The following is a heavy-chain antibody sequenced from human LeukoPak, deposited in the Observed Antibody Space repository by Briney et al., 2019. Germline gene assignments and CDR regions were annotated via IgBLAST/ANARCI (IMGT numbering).Heavy chain of an antibody. Sequence: SETLSLTCTVSGGSISSYYWSWIRQPPGKGLEWIGYIYYSGSTNYNPSLKSRVTISVDTSKNQFSLKLSSVTAADTAVYYCARAFYYDSSGYLGPAFDIWGQGTMVTVSS. CDR2: IYYSGST. CDR1: GGSISSYY. V-gene: IGHV4-59*12. CDR3: ARAFYYDSSGYLGPAFDI. J-gene: IGHJ3*02. D-gene: IGHD3-22*01.